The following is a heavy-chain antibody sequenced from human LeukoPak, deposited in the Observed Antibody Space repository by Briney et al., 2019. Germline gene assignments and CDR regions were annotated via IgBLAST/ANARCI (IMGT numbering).Heavy chain of an antibody. CDR3: TTQSTPDDFWSGSDY. D-gene: IGHD3-3*01. CDR1: GFTFSDYY. CDR2: ISTRGSTV. J-gene: IGHJ4*02. Sequence: GGSLRLSCAASGFTFSDYYMSWIRQAPGKGLEWVSHISTRGSTVYYADSVKGRFTISRDNAKNSLYLQMNSLKTEDTAVYYCTTQSTPDDFWSGSDYWGQGTLVTVSS. V-gene: IGHV3-11*01.